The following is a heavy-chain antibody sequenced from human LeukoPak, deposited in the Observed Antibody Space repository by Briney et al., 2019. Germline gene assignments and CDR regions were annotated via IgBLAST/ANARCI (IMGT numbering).Heavy chain of an antibody. CDR1: GFTFSSYG. Sequence: GGSLRLSCAASGFTFSSYGMHWVRQAPGKGLEWVAVIWYDGSNKYYGDSVKGRFTISRDNSKKTLYLQMNSLRVEDTAVYYCARGDAYNDAEYLQHWGQGTLVTVS. D-gene: IGHD5-24*01. J-gene: IGHJ1*01. CDR2: IWYDGSNK. V-gene: IGHV3-33*01. CDR3: ARGDAYNDAEYLQH.